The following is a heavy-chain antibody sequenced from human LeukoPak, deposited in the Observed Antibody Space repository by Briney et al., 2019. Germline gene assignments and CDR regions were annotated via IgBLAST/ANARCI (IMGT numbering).Heavy chain of an antibody. CDR3: ARLYSGSQGGDFYY. V-gene: IGHV4-4*02. CDR2: IFHGGNT. Sequence: SETLSLTCAVSGGSISSYNWWSWVRQPPGKGLEWIGEIFHGGNTNYSPSLKSRVTISVDKSKNQFSLKLSSVTAADTAVYYCARLYSGSQGGDFYYWGQGTLVTVSS. D-gene: IGHD1-26*01. J-gene: IGHJ4*02. CDR1: GGSISSYNW.